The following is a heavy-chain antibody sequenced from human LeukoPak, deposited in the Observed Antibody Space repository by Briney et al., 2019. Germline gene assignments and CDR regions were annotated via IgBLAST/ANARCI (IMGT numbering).Heavy chain of an antibody. CDR2: INDNGAKT. D-gene: IGHD2-21*02. Sequence: PGGSLRLSCAASGFAFYDYAMSWVRQPPGKGLEWGSGINDNGAKTFYADSVKGRLTISRDNSRSTLYLQMNNLRADDTAVYYCAKGHGVVTFNELFSWGQGTLVTVSS. J-gene: IGHJ4*02. CDR1: GFAFYDYA. CDR3: AKGHGVVTFNELFS. V-gene: IGHV3-23*01.